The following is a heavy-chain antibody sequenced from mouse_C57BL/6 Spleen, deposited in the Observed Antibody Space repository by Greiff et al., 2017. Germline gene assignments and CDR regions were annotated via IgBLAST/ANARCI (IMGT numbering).Heavy chain of an antibody. J-gene: IGHJ1*01. V-gene: IGHV5-6*01. D-gene: IGHD2-1*01. Sequence: EVMLVESGGDLVKPGGSLKLSCAASGFTFSSYGMSWVRQTPDKRLEWVATISSGGSYTYYPDSVKGRFTISRDNAKNTLFLQMSSLKSEDTTMYYCAGQDGAYGNYWYFDVWGAGTTVTVSS. CDR1: GFTFSSYG. CDR2: ISSGGSYT. CDR3: AGQDGAYGNYWYFDV.